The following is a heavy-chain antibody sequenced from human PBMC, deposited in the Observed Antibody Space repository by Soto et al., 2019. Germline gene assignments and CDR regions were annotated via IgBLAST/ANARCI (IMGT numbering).Heavy chain of an antibody. V-gene: IGHV4-4*07. CDR2: LYTSGST. CDR3: AREESVDHSYAMDV. Sequence: SETLSLTCTVSGGSISNYYWSWIRQPAGKGLAWIGRLYTSGSTSYNPSIKSRVTMSLDRSKNQFSLKLSSVTAADTAIYYCAREESVDHSYAMDVWGQGTTVTVSS. CDR1: GGSISNYY. J-gene: IGHJ6*02.